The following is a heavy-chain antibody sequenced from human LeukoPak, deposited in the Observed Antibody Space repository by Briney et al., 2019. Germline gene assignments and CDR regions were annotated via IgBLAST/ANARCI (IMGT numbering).Heavy chain of an antibody. CDR1: GYTFTSYY. CDR3: ARVFFGVGATVPFDY. CDR2: INPSGGST. V-gene: IGHV1-46*01. Sequence: EASVKVSCKASGYTFTSYYMHWVRQAPGQGLEWMGIINPSGGSTSYAQKFQGRVTMTRDTSTSTAYLELRSLRSDDTAVYFCARVFFGVGATVPFDYWGQGTLVTVSS. D-gene: IGHD1-26*01. J-gene: IGHJ4*02.